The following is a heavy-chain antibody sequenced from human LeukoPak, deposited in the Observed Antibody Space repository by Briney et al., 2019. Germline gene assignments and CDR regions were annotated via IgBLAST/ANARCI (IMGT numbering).Heavy chain of an antibody. D-gene: IGHD6-6*01. J-gene: IGHJ4*02. CDR1: GFTFSSYA. Sequence: PGGSLRLSCAASGFTFSSYAMSWVRQAPGKGLEWVSAISGSGGSTYYADSVKGRFTGPRDNSNNTLYLQMNSLRAEDTAVYYCAQRIAVRPYPFGNWGQGTLVTVSS. CDR3: AQRIAVRPYPFGN. CDR2: ISGSGGST. V-gene: IGHV3-23*01.